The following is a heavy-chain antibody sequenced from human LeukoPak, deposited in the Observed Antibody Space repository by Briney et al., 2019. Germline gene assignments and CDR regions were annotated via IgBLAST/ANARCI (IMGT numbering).Heavy chain of an antibody. CDR1: GFIFSSRG. CDR3: AELAARNSNYFDY. Sequence: PGGTLRLSCEASGFIFSSRGMSWVRQAPGKGLEWVSAIGGSGVNTYYADSVKGRFTVSRDNSKNTLYLQMNSLRAEDTAVYYCAELAARNSNYFDYWGQGTLVTVSS. V-gene: IGHV3-23*01. J-gene: IGHJ4*02. CDR2: IGGSGVNT. D-gene: IGHD6-6*01.